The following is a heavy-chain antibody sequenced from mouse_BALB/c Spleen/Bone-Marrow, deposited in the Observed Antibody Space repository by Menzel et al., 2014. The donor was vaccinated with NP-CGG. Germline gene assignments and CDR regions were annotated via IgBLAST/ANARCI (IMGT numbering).Heavy chain of an antibody. V-gene: IGHV1-63*02. CDR3: AREVRGDFDY. CDR1: GYTFTNYW. Sequence: QVQLKESGAELVRPGTSVKISCKASGYTFTNYWLGWVKQRPGHGLEWIGDIYPGGGYTNYNEKFKGKATLTADTSSSTAYMQLGSLTSEDSAVYFCAREVRGDFDYWGQGTTLTVSS. D-gene: IGHD2-14*01. J-gene: IGHJ2*01. CDR2: IYPGGGYT.